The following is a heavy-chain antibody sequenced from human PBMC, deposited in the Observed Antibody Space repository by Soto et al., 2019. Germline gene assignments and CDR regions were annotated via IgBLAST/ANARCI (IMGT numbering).Heavy chain of an antibody. D-gene: IGHD6-19*01. V-gene: IGHV3-23*01. Sequence: GGSLRLSCAASGFTFSSYAMSWVRQAPGKGPEWVSAISGSGGSTYYADSVKGRFTISRDNSKNTLYLQMNSLRAEDTAVYYCAKDRQQWLVPDAFDIWGQGTMVTVSS. J-gene: IGHJ3*02. CDR1: GFTFSSYA. CDR3: AKDRQQWLVPDAFDI. CDR2: ISGSGGST.